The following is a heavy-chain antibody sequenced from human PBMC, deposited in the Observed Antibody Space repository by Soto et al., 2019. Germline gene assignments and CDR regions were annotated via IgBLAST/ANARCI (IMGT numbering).Heavy chain of an antibody. V-gene: IGHV4-30-4*01. CDR2: IFYIGST. CDR1: GDSISSTDYY. CDR3: ARVPTLRPPGMDV. D-gene: IGHD4-17*01. J-gene: IGHJ6*02. Sequence: QVQLQESGPGLVKPSQTLSLTCTVSGDSISSTDYYWSWIRQPPGKGLKWVGCIFYIGSTYYSPSLKSGVAMSIDTSKNQFSPKLTSVTAAHTAVYYCARVPTLRPPGMDVWGQGTTVTVSS.